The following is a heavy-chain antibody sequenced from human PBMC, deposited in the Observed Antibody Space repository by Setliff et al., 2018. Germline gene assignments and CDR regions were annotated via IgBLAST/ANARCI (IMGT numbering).Heavy chain of an antibody. CDR3: ARGAYYYYYGRDV. CDR1: GYTFTSYD. CDR2: IIPILGIA. V-gene: IGHV1-69*10. Sequence: SVKVSCKASGYTFTSYDINWVRQATGQGLEWMGGIIPILGIANYAQKFQGRVTITADESTSTAYMELSSLRSEDTAVYYCARGAYYYYYGRDVWGQGTTVTVSS. J-gene: IGHJ6*02.